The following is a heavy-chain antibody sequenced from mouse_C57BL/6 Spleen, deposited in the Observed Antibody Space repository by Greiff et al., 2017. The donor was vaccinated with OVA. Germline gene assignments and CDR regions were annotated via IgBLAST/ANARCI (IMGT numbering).Heavy chain of an antibody. D-gene: IGHD1-1*01. V-gene: IGHV1-64*01. CDR2: IHPNSGST. CDR3: EATVVATGYFDV. Sequence: VQLQQPGAELVKPGASVKLSCKASGYTFTSYWMHWVKQRPGQGLAWIGMIHPNSGSTNYNEKFKSKATLTVDKSSSTAYMQLSSLTSEDSAVYYCEATVVATGYFDVWGTGTTVTVSS. CDR1: GYTFTSYW. J-gene: IGHJ1*03.